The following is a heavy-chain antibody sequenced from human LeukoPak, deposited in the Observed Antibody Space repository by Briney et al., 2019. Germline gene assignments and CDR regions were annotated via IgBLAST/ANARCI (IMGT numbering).Heavy chain of an antibody. Sequence: SETLSLTCTVSGGSISSSSYYWGWIRQPPGKGLEWIGSIYYSGSTYCNPSLKSRVTISVDTSKNQFSLKLSSVTAADTAVYYCARVKASSSSWYFGYWGQGTLVTVSS. CDR1: GGSISSSSYY. CDR2: IYYSGST. V-gene: IGHV4-39*07. J-gene: IGHJ4*02. CDR3: ARVKASSSSWYFGY. D-gene: IGHD6-13*01.